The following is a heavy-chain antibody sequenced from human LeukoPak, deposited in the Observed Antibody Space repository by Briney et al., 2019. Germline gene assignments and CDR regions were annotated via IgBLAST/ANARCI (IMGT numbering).Heavy chain of an antibody. J-gene: IGHJ4*02. CDR3: ARDPPTYQAFDY. CDR1: GGSISSSNW. Sequence: TTSETLSLTCAVSGGSISSSNWWSWVRQPPGKGLEWIGEIYHSGSTNYNPSLKSRVTISVDKSKNQFSLKLSSVTAADTAVYYCARDPPTYQAFDYWGQGTLVTVSS. D-gene: IGHD2-2*01. V-gene: IGHV4-4*02. CDR2: IYHSGST.